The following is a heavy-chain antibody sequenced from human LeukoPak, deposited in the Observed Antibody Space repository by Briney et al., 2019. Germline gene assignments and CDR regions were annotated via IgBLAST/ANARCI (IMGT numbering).Heavy chain of an antibody. CDR2: IYTSGST. CDR1: GGSISSYY. Sequence: SETLSLTCTVSGGSISSYYWSWIRQPAGKGLEWIGRIYTSGSTNYNPSLKSRVTMSVDTSKNQFSLKLSSVTAADTAVYYCARERTDYYGSGCYASPRPANYNWFDPWGQGTLVTVSS. D-gene: IGHD3-10*01. V-gene: IGHV4-4*07. J-gene: IGHJ5*02. CDR3: ARERTDYYGSGCYASPRPANYNWFDP.